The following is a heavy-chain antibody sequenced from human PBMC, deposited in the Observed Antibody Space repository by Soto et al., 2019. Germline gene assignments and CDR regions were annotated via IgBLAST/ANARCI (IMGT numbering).Heavy chain of an antibody. V-gene: IGHV4-39*01. D-gene: IGHD2-15*01. CDR2: IYYSGST. Sequence: QLQLQESGPGLVKPSETLSLTCTVSGGSISSSSYYWGWIRQPPGKGLEWIGSIYYSGSTYYNQSLKSRVTFSVDTSKTQCSLKLSSVTAADTAVYYCARGCSGGSFYGRFAFDIWGQGTMVTVSS. CDR1: GGSISSSSYY. J-gene: IGHJ3*02. CDR3: ARGCSGGSFYGRFAFDI.